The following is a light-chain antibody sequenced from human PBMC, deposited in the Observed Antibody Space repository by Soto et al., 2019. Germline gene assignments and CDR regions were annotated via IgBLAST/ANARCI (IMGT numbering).Light chain of an antibody. CDR2: DVS. V-gene: IGLV2-14*01. CDR1: SSDVGAYNY. J-gene: IGLJ1*01. Sequence: SVLTQPASVSGSPGQSITIYCTGTSSDVGAYNYVSWYQQHPGKAPRLIIYDVSNRPSGVSNRFSGSKSGNTASLTISGLLAEDEADYYCKSYTGSTTLYVFGTGTKVTVL. CDR3: KSYTGSTTLYV.